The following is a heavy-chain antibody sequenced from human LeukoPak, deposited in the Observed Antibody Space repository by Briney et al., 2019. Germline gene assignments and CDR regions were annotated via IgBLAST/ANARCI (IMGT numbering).Heavy chain of an antibody. D-gene: IGHD3-10*01. CDR3: ARDHYQYYYGSGSPPPVYGMDV. CDR2: IYYSGST. V-gene: IGHV4-39*07. CDR1: GGSISSSSYY. J-gene: IGHJ6*02. Sequence: SETLSLTCTVSGGSISSSSYYWGWIRQPPGKGLEWIGSIYYSGSTYYNPSLKSRVTISVDTSKNQCSLKLSSVTAADTAVYYCARDHYQYYYGSGSPPPVYGMDVWGQGTTVTVSS.